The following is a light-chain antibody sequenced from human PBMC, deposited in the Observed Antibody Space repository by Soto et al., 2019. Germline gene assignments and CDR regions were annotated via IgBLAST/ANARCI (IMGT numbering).Light chain of an antibody. Sequence: EIVMTQSPATLSLSPGERATLSCRASQSVRNNLAWYQQKAGQAPRLLIYGASTRATGIPARFSGSGSGTEFTLTISSLQSEDFAVYYCQQYNNWPPWTFGQGTKVEIK. V-gene: IGKV3-15*01. CDR3: QQYNNWPPWT. CDR1: QSVRNN. J-gene: IGKJ1*01. CDR2: GAS.